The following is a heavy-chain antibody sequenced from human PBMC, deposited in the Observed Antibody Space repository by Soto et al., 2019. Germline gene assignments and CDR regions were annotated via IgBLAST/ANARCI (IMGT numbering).Heavy chain of an antibody. CDR2: IYYSGST. D-gene: IGHD2-8*01. Sequence: PSXTLSLTCTVSGGSISSSSYYWGWIRQPPGKGLEWIGSIYYSGSTYYNPSLKSRVTISVDTSKNQFSLKLSSVTAADTAVYYCARHARSEMLPLGYFPHWGQGTLVTVSS. V-gene: IGHV4-39*01. CDR3: ARHARSEMLPLGYFPH. CDR1: GGSISSSSYY. J-gene: IGHJ1*01.